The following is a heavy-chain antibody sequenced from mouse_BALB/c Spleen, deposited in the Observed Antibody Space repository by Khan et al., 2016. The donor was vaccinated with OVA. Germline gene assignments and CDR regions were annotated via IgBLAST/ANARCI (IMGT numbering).Heavy chain of an antibody. Sequence: VQLKESGPELVKPGASVKISCKASGYSFTGYFMNWVMQSHGKSLEWIGRINPHIGETFYNQKFKGKATLTVDESASTVHMELRSLASKDSSVYYCAGKNGSDLDYWGQGTTLTVSS. CDR2: INPHIGET. CDR3: AGKNGSDLDY. D-gene: IGHD1-1*01. J-gene: IGHJ2*01. CDR1: GYSFTGYF. V-gene: IGHV1-20*02.